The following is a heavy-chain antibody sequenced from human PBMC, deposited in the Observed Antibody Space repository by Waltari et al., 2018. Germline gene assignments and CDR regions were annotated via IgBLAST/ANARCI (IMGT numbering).Heavy chain of an antibody. CDR2: IYYSGST. CDR3: ARGGGFLEWLFLGFDY. D-gene: IGHD3-3*01. V-gene: IGHV4-31*02. J-gene: IGHJ4*02. Sequence: IRQHPGKGLEWIGYIYYSGSTYYNPSLKSRVTISVDTSKNQFSLKLSSVTAADTAVYYCARGGGFLEWLFLGFDYWGQGTLVTVSS.